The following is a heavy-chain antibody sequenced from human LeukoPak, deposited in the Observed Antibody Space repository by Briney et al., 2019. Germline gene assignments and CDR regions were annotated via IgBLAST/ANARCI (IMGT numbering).Heavy chain of an antibody. D-gene: IGHD2/OR15-2a*01. V-gene: IGHV3-7*01. J-gene: IGHJ4*02. CDR1: GFTFSNFW. CDR2: IKQDGSEK. Sequence: PGGSLRLSCAASGFTFSNFWMGWVRQAPGKGLEWVANIKQDGSEKRYVDPVKGRFTISRDNAKNSLYLQMNSLRAEDTAVYYCATEDYFRLDYWGQGTLVTVSS. CDR3: ATEDYFRLDY.